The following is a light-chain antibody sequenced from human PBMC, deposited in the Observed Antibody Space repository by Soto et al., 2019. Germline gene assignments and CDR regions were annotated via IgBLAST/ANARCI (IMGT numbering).Light chain of an antibody. CDR1: QSINTY. J-gene: IGKJ1*01. CDR3: QESYSFLWGT. CDR2: GAP. V-gene: IGKV1-39*01. Sequence: DIQMTQSPSSLSASVGDRVTITCRTSQSINTYLNWYQQKPGKAPKLLIYGAPSLQSGVPLRFSGSGSGTDFTLTITTLQPEDFATYYCQESYSFLWGTCGQGTKVEIK.